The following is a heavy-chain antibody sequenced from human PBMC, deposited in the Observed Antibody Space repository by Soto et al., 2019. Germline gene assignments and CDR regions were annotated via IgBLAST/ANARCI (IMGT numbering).Heavy chain of an antibody. CDR3: YYYDSRGNFLFDY. V-gene: IGHV1-46*01. Sequence: GASVKVSCKASGDTFTSYYMHWVRQAPGQGLEWMGIINPSGGSTSYAQKFQGRVTMTRDTSTSTVYMEPSSLRSEDTAVYYCYYYDSRGNFLFDYWGQGTLVTVS. J-gene: IGHJ4*02. D-gene: IGHD3-22*01. CDR1: GDTFTSYY. CDR2: INPSGGST.